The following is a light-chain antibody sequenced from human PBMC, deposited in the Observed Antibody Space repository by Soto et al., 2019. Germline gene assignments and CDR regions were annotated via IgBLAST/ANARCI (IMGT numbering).Light chain of an antibody. CDR1: QTIDTN. Sequence: EIVMTQSPGTPSVSQGERATLSCRASQTIDTNLAWYQKKTGQAPRILIFAASTRATGIPARVRGIGYGKDFTITLSRPEPEEWAVDYGQQRSNWPLTFGGGTKVDI. CDR3: QQRSNWPLT. V-gene: IGKV3-11*01. CDR2: AAS. J-gene: IGKJ4*01.